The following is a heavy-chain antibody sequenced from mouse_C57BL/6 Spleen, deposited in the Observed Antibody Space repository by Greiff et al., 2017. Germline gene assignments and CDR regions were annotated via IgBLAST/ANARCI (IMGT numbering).Heavy chain of an antibody. Sequence: EVQLQQSGPELVKPGASVTIPCTASGYTFTDYYMDWVKQSHGKSLEWIGDINPNIGGTNYNQKFKGKATLTVDKSYSTAYMELRSLTSEDSACYYCASELRGLADWGQGALVTVSA. J-gene: IGHJ3*01. CDR1: GYTFTDYY. CDR3: ASELRGLAD. CDR2: INPNIGGT. V-gene: IGHV1-18*01.